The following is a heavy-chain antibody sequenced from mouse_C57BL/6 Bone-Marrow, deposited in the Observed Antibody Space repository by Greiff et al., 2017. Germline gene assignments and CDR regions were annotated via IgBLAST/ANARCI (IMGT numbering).Heavy chain of an antibody. CDR2: IDPSDSET. V-gene: IGHV1-52*01. D-gene: IGHD2-5*01. CDR3: ARGSNYDAMDY. Sequence: QVQLQQPGAELVRPGSSVKLSCKASGYTFTSYWMHWVKQRPIQGLEWIGNIDPSDSETHYNQKFKDKATLTVDKSSSTAYMQLSSLRSEDSAVYYCARGSNYDAMDYWGQGTSVTVSS. CDR1: GYTFTSYW. J-gene: IGHJ4*01.